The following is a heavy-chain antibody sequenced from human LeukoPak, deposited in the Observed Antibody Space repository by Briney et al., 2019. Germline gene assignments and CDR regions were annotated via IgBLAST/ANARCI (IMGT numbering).Heavy chain of an antibody. CDR2: INHSGST. V-gene: IGHV4-34*01. J-gene: IGHJ3*02. Sequence: PSETLSLTCAVYGGSFSAYYWSWIRQPPGKGLEWIGEINHSGSTNYNPSLKSRVTISVDTSKNQFSLKLSSVTAADTAVYYCARVRRLHDAFDIWGQGTMVTVSS. CDR3: ARVRRLHDAFDI. CDR1: GGSFSAYY.